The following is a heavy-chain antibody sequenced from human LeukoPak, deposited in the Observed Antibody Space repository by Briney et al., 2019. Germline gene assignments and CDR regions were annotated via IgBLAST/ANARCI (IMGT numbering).Heavy chain of an antibody. CDR1: GGYISSYY. CDR2: IYYSGTT. J-gene: IGHJ4*02. Sequence: SETLSLTCTVSGGYISSYYWSWIRQPPGEGLEWIGYIYYSGTTNYNPSLKSRVTISVDSSKNQFSLKLSSVTAADTAMYYCARGRKYTNGYRVTELGSGYFDYWGQGILVTVSS. D-gene: IGHD5-18*01. V-gene: IGHV4-59*01. CDR3: ARGRKYTNGYRVTELGSGYFDY.